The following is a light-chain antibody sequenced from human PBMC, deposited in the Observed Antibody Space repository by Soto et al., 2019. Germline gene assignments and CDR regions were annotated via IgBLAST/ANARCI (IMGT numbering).Light chain of an antibody. J-gene: IGLJ2*01. CDR3: SSYTSSSTLV. CDR1: SSDVGGYNY. Sequence: QSALTQPASVSGSPGQSITISCTGTSSDVGGYNYVSWYQLHPGKAPKLMIYDVNNRPSGVSNRFSGSKSGNTASLTISGLQAEDEADYYCSSYTSSSTLVFGGGTKLTVL. V-gene: IGLV2-14*01. CDR2: DVN.